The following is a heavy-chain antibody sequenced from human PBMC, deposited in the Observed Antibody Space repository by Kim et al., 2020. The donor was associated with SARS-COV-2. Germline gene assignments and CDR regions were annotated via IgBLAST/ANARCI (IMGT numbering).Heavy chain of an antibody. D-gene: IGHD1-26*01. V-gene: IGHV3-74*01. J-gene: IGHJ5*02. CDR2: VNPDGTNT. CDR3: AGDTGSWFDP. CDR1: GFTFKNYW. Sequence: GGSLRLSCAASGFTFKNYWMHWVRQAPGKGLVWVSRVNPDGTNTTYADSVRGRFTISRDNAKDTLYLQMNSLGDEDTAVYYCAGDTGSWFDPWGQGTLVTVSS.